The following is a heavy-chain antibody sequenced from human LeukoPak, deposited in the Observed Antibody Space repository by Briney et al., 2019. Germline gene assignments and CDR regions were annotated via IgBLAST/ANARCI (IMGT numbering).Heavy chain of an antibody. CDR2: ISSDGNNE. J-gene: IGHJ3*02. D-gene: IGHD2-15*01. Sequence: GGSLRLSCAASGFTFSSFVMHWVRQAPGKGLEWVAVISSDGNNEYYADSVKGRFTISRDNSKNTLYLQITSLRAEDTAVYYCAKDRVAGKGLDAFDIWGQGTMVTVSS. CDR3: AKDRVAGKGLDAFDI. CDR1: GFTFSSFV. V-gene: IGHV3-30-3*01.